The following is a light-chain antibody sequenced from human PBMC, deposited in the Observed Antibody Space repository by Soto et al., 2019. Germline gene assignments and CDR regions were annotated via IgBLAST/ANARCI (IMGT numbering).Light chain of an antibody. CDR3: CSYAGSSTWV. CDR2: DVS. Sequence: QSALTQPASVSGSPGQSITISCTGTSSDVGAYNSVAWYQHNPGKAPKLMIYDVSNRPSGVSSRFSGSKSGNTASLTISGLQAEDEADYYCCSYAGSSTWVFGGGTKLTVL. CDR1: SSDVGAYNS. V-gene: IGLV2-23*02. J-gene: IGLJ3*02.